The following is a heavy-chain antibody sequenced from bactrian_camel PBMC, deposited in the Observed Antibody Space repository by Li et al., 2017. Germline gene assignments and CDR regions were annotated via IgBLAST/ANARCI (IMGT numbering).Heavy chain of an antibody. V-gene: IGHV3S1*01. CDR2: IYTAEGTT. Sequence: QVQLVESGGGSVQAGGSLRPSCAASGDTSGEYCKGWFRHTPGKAREGVAAIYTAEGTTHYADSAKGRFTISKDNDENTVYLQMNSLRPEDTGMYYCAAEYEFGACSRNPDGLDYWGKGTQVTVS. D-gene: IGHD1*01. J-gene: IGHJ7*01. CDR1: GDTSGEYC.